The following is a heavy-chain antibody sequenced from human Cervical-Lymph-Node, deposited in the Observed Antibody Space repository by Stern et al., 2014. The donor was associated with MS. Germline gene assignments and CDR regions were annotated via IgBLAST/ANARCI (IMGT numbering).Heavy chain of an antibody. CDR3: ARGRSGSYPLDY. D-gene: IGHD1-26*01. Sequence: VQLVQSGAEVKKPGASVKVSCKASGYIFTDLLISLVRQAPGQGLDFMGWTSPYNGNTKYVQKFQGRLTMTTDTSTSTAYMELRSLRSDDTAVYYCARGRSGSYPLDYWGQGTLVTVSS. CDR2: TSPYNGNT. V-gene: IGHV1-18*01. CDR1: GYIFTDLL. J-gene: IGHJ4*02.